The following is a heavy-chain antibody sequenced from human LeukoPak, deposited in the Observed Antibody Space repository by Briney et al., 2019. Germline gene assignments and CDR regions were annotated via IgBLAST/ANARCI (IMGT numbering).Heavy chain of an antibody. Sequence: ASVKVSCKVSGYTLTELCVHWVRQAPGKGLEWMGNFDPKDGDTIYAQRFQGRVTMTEDTSTHTAYMELSRLRSDDTAVYYCARTTGTTGWVDYWGQGTLVTVSS. CDR2: FDPKDGDT. CDR3: ARTTGTTGWVDY. V-gene: IGHV1-24*01. CDR1: GYTLTELC. D-gene: IGHD1-1*01. J-gene: IGHJ4*02.